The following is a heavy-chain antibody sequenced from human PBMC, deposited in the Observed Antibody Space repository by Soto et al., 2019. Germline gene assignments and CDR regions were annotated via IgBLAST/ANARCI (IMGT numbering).Heavy chain of an antibody. CDR1: GFTFSSYS. J-gene: IGHJ4*02. CDR2: ISSSSSYI. Sequence: EVQLVESGGGLVKPGGSLRLSCAASGFTFSSYSMNWVRQAPGKGLEWGSSISSSSSYIYYADSVKGRFTISRDNAKNSLYLQMNSLRAEDTAVYYCARDPKGSIAAAGPLDYWGQGTLVTVSS. V-gene: IGHV3-21*01. CDR3: ARDPKGSIAAAGPLDY. D-gene: IGHD6-13*01.